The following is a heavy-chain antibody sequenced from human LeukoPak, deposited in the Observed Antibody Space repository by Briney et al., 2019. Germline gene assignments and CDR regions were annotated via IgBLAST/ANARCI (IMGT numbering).Heavy chain of an antibody. CDR1: GGSISSSTYY. CDR2: IFYSGST. Sequence: SETLSLTCTVSGGSISSSTYYWGWIRQPPGKGLEWIGSIFYSGSTYYDPSLKSRVTISVDTSKNQFSLRLSSVTAADTAVYFCARQYPELFGELFKDWYCDLWGRGTLVTVSS. CDR3: ARQYPELFGELFKDWYCDL. D-gene: IGHD3-10*02. V-gene: IGHV4-39*01. J-gene: IGHJ2*01.